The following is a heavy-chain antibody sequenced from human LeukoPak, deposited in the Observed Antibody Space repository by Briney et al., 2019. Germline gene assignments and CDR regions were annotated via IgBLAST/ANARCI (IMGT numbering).Heavy chain of an antibody. CDR3: ARARETSYLYGLPPNVYYMDV. CDR1: GYTFTSYG. V-gene: IGHV1-18*01. J-gene: IGHJ6*03. Sequence: GASVKVSCKASGYTFTSYGISWVRQAPGQGLEWMGWISAYNGNTNYAQKLQGRVTMTTDTSTSTAYMELRSLRSDDTAVYYCARARETSYLYGLPPNVYYMDVWGKGTTVTVSS. D-gene: IGHD2/OR15-2a*01. CDR2: ISAYNGNT.